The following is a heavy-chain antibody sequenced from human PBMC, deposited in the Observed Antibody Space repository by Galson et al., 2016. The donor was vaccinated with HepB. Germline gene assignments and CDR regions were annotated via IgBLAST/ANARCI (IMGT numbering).Heavy chain of an antibody. J-gene: IGHJ3*01. CDR2: ISNSGDSI. CDR3: ALVPWKSVATFDV. D-gene: IGHD2-21*01. CDR1: GFTFGDYA. Sequence: SLRLSCAASGFTFGDYAMSWVRQAPGKGLEWVSYISNSGDSIYYADSVKGRFTISRDNAKNSLYLQMNSLRAEDTAVYYCALVPWKSVATFDVWGQGTLVTVSS. V-gene: IGHV3-48*03.